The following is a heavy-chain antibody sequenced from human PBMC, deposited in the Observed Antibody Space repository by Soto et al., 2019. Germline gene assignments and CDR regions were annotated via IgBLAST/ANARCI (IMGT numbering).Heavy chain of an antibody. V-gene: IGHV4-39*01. CDR1: TDSSSFTNVY. D-gene: IGHD3-10*01. CDR2: SSYNGGT. Sequence: PXGTLSLTFTVSTDSSSFTNVYWGWIRQPPGKGLQWIGSSSYNGGTFYNPSLKGRVVISFDTSKKQSSLQVTSVTAADTAVYFCARHRIEVVWRGFDLWGQGSPVTVSS. J-gene: IGHJ4*02. CDR3: ARHRIEVVWRGFDL.